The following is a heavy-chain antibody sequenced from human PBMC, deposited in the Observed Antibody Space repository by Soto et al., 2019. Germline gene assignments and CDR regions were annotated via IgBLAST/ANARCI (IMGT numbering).Heavy chain of an antibody. CDR2: IRDKANSYAT. Sequence: PGGSLRLSCAASGFTFSGSAMHWVRQASGKGLEWVGRIRDKANSYATAYTASVKGRFTISRDNAKNSLYLQMSSLRAEDTAVYYCARGFYDSSRYYPSYNWFDPWGQGTLVTVSS. CDR1: GFTFSGSA. V-gene: IGHV3-73*01. CDR3: ARGFYDSSRYYPSYNWFDP. D-gene: IGHD3-22*01. J-gene: IGHJ5*02.